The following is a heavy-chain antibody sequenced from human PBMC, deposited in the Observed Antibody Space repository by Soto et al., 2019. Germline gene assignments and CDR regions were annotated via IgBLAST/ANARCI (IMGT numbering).Heavy chain of an antibody. CDR3: AREAHCSGGSCYVTDY. CDR2: ISDYNGNT. Sequence: QVQLVQSGAEVKKPGASVKVSCKSSGYTFTSYGISWVRQAPGQGLEWMGWISDYNGNTNYAQKLQGRVTMTTDTTTSTAYMELRSLRTDDTAVYYCAREAHCSGGSCYVTDYWGLGPVVTVSS. CDR1: GYTFTSYG. D-gene: IGHD2-15*01. J-gene: IGHJ4*02. V-gene: IGHV1-18*01.